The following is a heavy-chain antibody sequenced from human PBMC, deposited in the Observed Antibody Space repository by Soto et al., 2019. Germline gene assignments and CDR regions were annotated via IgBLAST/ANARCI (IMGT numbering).Heavy chain of an antibody. CDR1: GFTFSSYG. V-gene: IGHV3-33*01. CDR3: ARDSGPVRFGELLPDY. J-gene: IGHJ4*02. D-gene: IGHD3-10*01. CDR2: IWYDGSNK. Sequence: QVQLVESGGGVVQPGRSLRLSCAASGFTFSSYGMHWVRQAPGKGLEWVAVIWYDGSNKYYADSVKGRFTISRDNSKNTLYLQMTSLRAEDTAVYYCARDSGPVRFGELLPDYWGQGTLVTVSS.